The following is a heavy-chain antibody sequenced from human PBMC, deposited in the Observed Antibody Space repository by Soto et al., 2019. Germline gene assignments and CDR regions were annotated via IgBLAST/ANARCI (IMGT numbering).Heavy chain of an antibody. D-gene: IGHD4-17*01. CDR2: VNPSGDNT. CDR3: ARELGGTTVNTLFDH. J-gene: IGHJ4*02. CDR1: GYTFTRYY. Sequence: QVQLVQSGAEVKKPGASVKVSCKASGYTFTRYYIHWVRQAPGQGLEWMGIVNPSGDNTNYAQKCGGRVTMTRDTSTNTVNMELSSLRSEDTAVYFCARELGGTTVNTLFDHWGQGTVVTVSS. V-gene: IGHV1-46*01.